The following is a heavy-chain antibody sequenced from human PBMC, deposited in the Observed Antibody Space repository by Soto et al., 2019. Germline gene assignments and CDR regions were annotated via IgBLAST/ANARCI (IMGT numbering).Heavy chain of an antibody. CDR3: ASAYYDYVWGNYRPFDY. V-gene: IGHV1-69*12. J-gene: IGHJ4*02. CDR2: FIPLFGTA. Sequence: QVHLVQSGAEVKKPGSSVKVSCKASGGTFNTYTISWVRQAPGQGLEWMGGFIPLFGTANYAQKFQGRVTITADESTSTAYMELSSLRSEDTAVYYCASAYYDYVWGNYRPFDYWGQGTLVTVSS. D-gene: IGHD3-16*02. CDR1: GGTFNTYT.